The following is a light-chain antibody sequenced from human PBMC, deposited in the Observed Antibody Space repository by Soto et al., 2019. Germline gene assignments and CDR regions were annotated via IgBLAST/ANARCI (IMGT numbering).Light chain of an antibody. CDR2: DAS. J-gene: IGKJ4*01. V-gene: IGKV3-11*01. CDR1: QSVSIY. CDR3: QQRSNWPLT. Sequence: EIVLTQSPATLYLSPGERATLSCRASQSVSIYLAWYQQKPGQAPRLLIYDASNRATGIPARFSGSGSGTDFTLTISSLEPEDFAVYYCQQRSNWPLTFGGGTKVEIK.